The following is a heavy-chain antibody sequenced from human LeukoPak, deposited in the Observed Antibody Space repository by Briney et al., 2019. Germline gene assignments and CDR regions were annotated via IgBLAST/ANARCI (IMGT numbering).Heavy chain of an antibody. CDR1: GGSISSNY. J-gene: IGHJ4*02. D-gene: IGHD6-13*01. Sequence: SETLSLTCTVSGGSISSNYWSWIRQPPGKGPEWIGYIYNSGSTNYNPSLKSRVTISVDTSKNQFSLKLSSVTAADTAVYYCARERIAAAGYYFDYWGQGTLVTVSS. CDR2: IYNSGST. CDR3: ARERIAAAGYYFDY. V-gene: IGHV4-59*01.